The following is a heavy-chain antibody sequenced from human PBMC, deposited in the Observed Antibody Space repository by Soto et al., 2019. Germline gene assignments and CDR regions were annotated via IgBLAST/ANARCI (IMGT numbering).Heavy chain of an antibody. V-gene: IGHV4-59*01. CDR1: GGSISSYY. CDR3: EREMAAADLNWFDP. D-gene: IGHD6-13*01. J-gene: IGHJ5*02. CDR2: IYYSGST. Sequence: SETLSLTCTVSGGSISSYYWSWIRQPPGKGLEWIGYIYYSGSTNYNPSLKSRVTISVDTSKNQFSLKLSSVTAADTAVYYCEREMAAADLNWFDPWGQGTLVTVSS.